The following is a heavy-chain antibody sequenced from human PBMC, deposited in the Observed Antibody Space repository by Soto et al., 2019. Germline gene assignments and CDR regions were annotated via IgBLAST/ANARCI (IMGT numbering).Heavy chain of an antibody. CDR1: GYTFTGYY. J-gene: IGHJ4*02. V-gene: IGHV1-2*04. CDR3: ARGEDYYDSSGYYF. CDR2: INPNSGGT. Sequence: ASVKVSCKASGYTFTGYYMHWVRRAPGQGLEWMGWINPNSGGTNYAQKFQGWVTMTRDTSISTAYMELSRLRSDDTAVYYCARGEDYYDSSGYYFWSQGTLVTVSS. D-gene: IGHD3-22*01.